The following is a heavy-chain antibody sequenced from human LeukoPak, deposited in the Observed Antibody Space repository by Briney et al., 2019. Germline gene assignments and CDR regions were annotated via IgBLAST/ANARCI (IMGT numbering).Heavy chain of an antibody. J-gene: IGHJ6*03. CDR3: ARDQICSSTSCYQGASYYYYMDV. D-gene: IGHD2-2*01. V-gene: IGHV4-59*01. CDR2: ISYSGST. CDR1: GGSISGYY. Sequence: SETLSLTCTVSGGSISGYYWSWIRQPPGKGLEWIGYISYSGSTNYNPSLKSRVTISVDTSKNQFSLKLSSVTAADTAVYYCARDQICSSTSCYQGASYYYYMDVWGKGTTVTVSS.